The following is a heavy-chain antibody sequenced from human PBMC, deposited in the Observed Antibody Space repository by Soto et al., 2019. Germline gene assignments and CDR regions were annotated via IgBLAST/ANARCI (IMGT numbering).Heavy chain of an antibody. D-gene: IGHD3-10*01. CDR2: INTDGSRR. J-gene: IGHJ6*04. Sequence: GGSLRLSCAASGFTFSNFWMDWVRQAPGKGLVWVSRINTDGSRREHADSVKGRFAVSRDNAKNTLYLQMNSLRAEDTAVFFCARGYDGSGSSTWDVWGKGTTVTVSS. CDR3: ARGYDGSGSSTWDV. CDR1: GFTFSNFW. V-gene: IGHV3-74*03.